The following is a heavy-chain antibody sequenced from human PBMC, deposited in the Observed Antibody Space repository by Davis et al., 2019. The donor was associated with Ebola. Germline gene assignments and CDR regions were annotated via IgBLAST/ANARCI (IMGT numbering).Heavy chain of an antibody. D-gene: IGHD6-19*01. Sequence: GESLKISCAASGFTFSSYSMNWVRQAPGKGLEWVAVISYDGSNKYYADSVKGRFTISRDNSKNTLYLQMNSLRAEDTAVYYCAGRGWYFIDWGQGTLVTVSS. CDR3: AGRGWYFID. CDR1: GFTFSSYS. V-gene: IGHV3-30*03. J-gene: IGHJ4*02. CDR2: ISYDGSNK.